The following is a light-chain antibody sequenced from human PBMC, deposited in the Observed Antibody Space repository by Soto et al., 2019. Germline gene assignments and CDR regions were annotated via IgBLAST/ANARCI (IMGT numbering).Light chain of an antibody. J-gene: IGKJ1*01. CDR2: GAS. V-gene: IGKV3-15*01. Sequence: EIVMTQSPATLSVSPGETATLSCWASQSVSSNLAWYQQKPGQAPRLLIYGASTRATDIPARFSGSGSGTEFTLTISSLQSEDFAFYYCHKYNNFWTFGQGTKVEIK. CDR3: HKYNNFWT. CDR1: QSVSSN.